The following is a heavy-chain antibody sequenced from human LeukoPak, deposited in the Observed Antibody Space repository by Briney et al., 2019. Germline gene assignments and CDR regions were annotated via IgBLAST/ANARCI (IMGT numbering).Heavy chain of an antibody. CDR3: ARGARIVAVGG. CDR2: IYYSGST. CDR1: GGSISSYY. V-gene: IGHV4-59*12. D-gene: IGHD3-22*01. J-gene: IGHJ4*02. Sequence: SETLSLTCTASGGSISSYYWSWIRQSPGKGLEWIGYIYYSGSTNYNPSLKSRVTISVDTSKNQFSLKLRSVTAADTAVYYRARGARIVAVGGWGQGTPVSAS.